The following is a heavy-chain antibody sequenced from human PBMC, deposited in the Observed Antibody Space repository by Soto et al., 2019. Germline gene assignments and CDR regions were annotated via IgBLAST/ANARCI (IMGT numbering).Heavy chain of an antibody. D-gene: IGHD2-15*01. V-gene: IGHV3-23*01. Sequence: EVQLLESGGGLVQPGGSLRLSCAASGFTFSSYAMSWVRQAPGKGLEWGSGICDSGRSTSYADSVEGRFTISRDNSKNTLELQINSLGADDTAVYYCVKGRIPGCAGGSCTISTGFDPWGQGTLVTVSS. CDR2: ICDSGRST. CDR1: GFTFSSYA. CDR3: VKGRIPGCAGGSCTISTGFDP. J-gene: IGHJ5*02.